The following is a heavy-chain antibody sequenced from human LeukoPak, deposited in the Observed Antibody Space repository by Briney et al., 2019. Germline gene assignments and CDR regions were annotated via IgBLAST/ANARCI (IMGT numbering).Heavy chain of an antibody. D-gene: IGHD1-26*01. J-gene: IGHJ4*02. CDR1: GFTFSSYG. CDR3: ASRIVGTPDYFDY. CDR2: ISGSGGST. V-gene: IGHV3-23*01. Sequence: GGSLRLSCAASGFTFSSYGMSWVRQAPGKGLEWVSAISGSGGSTYYADSVKGRFTISRDNAKNSLYLQMNSLRVEDTAVYYCASRIVGTPDYFDYWGQGTLVTVSS.